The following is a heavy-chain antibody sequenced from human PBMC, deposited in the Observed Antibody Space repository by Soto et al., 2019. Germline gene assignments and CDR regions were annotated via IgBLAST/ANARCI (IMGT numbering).Heavy chain of an antibody. Sequence: QVQLVQSGAEVKKPGSSVKISCKASGGTFSPYTINWVRQAPGQGLEWMGRTIPFLGVTNYAQKFQESFTITTVPLTSKAYMALGNLRLRDTAVNYCARDWGTTVSTGGVGGHWGQGTPVTVSS. J-gene: IGHJ4*02. D-gene: IGHD3-16*01. CDR1: GGTFSPYT. CDR2: TIPFLGVT. CDR3: ARDWGTTVSTGGVGGH. V-gene: IGHV1-69*08.